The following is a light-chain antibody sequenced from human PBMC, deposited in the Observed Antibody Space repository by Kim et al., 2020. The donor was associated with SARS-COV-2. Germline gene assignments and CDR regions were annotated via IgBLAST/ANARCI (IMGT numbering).Light chain of an antibody. Sequence: PGQSITISCTGTSSDVGSYNLVSWYQHHPGKAPKLMIYEVTQRPSGVSNRFSGSKSGNTASLTISGLQAEDEANYYCCSYARTSEIFGGGTQLTVL. CDR3: CSYARTSEI. CDR1: SSDVGSYNL. J-gene: IGLJ2*01. V-gene: IGLV2-23*02. CDR2: EVT.